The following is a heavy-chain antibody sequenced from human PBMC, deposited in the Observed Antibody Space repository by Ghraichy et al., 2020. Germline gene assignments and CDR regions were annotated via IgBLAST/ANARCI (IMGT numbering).Heavy chain of an antibody. D-gene: IGHD4-17*01. CDR3: ARDESGTVTDYYFEY. J-gene: IGHJ4*02. Sequence: SETLSLTCTVSGDSISSGDYYWTWIRQHPRKGLEWIGCIYYRGTTSYNPSLKSRVSISVDTSENQFSLKLSSVTAADTAVYYCARDESGTVTDYYFEYWGQGILVTVSS. CDR1: GDSISSGDYY. V-gene: IGHV4-31*03. CDR2: IYYRGTT.